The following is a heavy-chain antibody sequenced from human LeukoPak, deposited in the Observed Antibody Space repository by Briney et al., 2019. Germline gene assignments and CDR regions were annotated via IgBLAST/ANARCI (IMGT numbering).Heavy chain of an antibody. CDR3: ARDGSGWNYYYYYYMDV. J-gene: IGHJ6*03. CDR1: GFTFSSYS. CDR2: ISSSSSYI. V-gene: IGHV3-21*01. D-gene: IGHD6-19*01. Sequence: PGGSLRLSCAASGFTFSSYSMNWVHQAPGKGLEWVSSISSSSSYIYYADSVKGRFTISRDNAKNSLYLQMNSLRAEDTAVYYCARDGSGWNYYYYYYMDVWGKGTTVTVSS.